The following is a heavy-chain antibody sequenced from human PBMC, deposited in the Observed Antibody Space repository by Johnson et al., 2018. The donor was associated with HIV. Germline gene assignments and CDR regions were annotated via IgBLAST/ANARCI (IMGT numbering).Heavy chain of an antibody. CDR1: GFTFSSYG. Sequence: QVQLVESGGGLVKPGGSLRLSCAASGFTFSSYGMHWVRQAPGKGLEWVAVIYSGGSTYYADSVKGRFTISRDNFKNTLYLQMNSLRAEDTAVYYCAKVAVATAAGGVALDIWGPGTMVTVSS. J-gene: IGHJ3*02. CDR3: AKVAVATAAGGVALDI. D-gene: IGHD6-13*01. CDR2: IYSGGST. V-gene: IGHV3-NL1*01.